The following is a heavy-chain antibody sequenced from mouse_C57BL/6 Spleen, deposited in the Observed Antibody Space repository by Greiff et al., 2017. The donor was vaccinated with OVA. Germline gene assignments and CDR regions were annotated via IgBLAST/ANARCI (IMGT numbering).Heavy chain of an antibody. CDR2: LNPNNGGT. CDR1: GYTFTDYY. D-gene: IGHD2-10*01. Sequence: VQLQQSGPELVKPGASVKISCKASGYTFTDYYMNWVKQSHGKSLEWIGDLNPNNGGTSYNQKFKGKATLTVDKSSSTAYMELRSLTSEDSAVYYCARTLPRVYYAMDYWGQGTSVTVSS. V-gene: IGHV1-26*01. CDR3: ARTLPRVYYAMDY. J-gene: IGHJ4*01.